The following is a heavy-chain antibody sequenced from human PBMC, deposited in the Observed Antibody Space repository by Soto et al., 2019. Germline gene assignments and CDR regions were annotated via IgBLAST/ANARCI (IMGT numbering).Heavy chain of an antibody. D-gene: IGHD4-4*01. CDR1: GGSISSSSYY. V-gene: IGHV4-39*02. Sequence: SETLSLTCTVSGGSISSSSYYWGWIRQPPGKGLEWIGSIYYSGSTYYNPSLKSRVTISVDTSKNQFSLKLSSVTAADTAVYYCARDAFYSYGLDVWGQGTTVTVSS. CDR3: ARDAFYSYGLDV. J-gene: IGHJ6*02. CDR2: IYYSGST.